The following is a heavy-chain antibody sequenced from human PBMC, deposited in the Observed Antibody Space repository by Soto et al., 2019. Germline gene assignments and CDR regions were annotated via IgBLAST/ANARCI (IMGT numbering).Heavy chain of an antibody. CDR1: GFTFSSYG. J-gene: IGHJ4*02. D-gene: IGHD3-22*01. CDR3: AKVGYDSSGYYYYLDY. CDR2: ISYDGSNK. V-gene: IGHV3-30*18. Sequence: GGSLRLSCAASGFTFSSYGMHWVRQAPGKGLEWVAVISYDGSNKYYADSVKGRFTISRDNSKNTLYLQMNSLRAEDTAVYYCAKVGYDSSGYYYYLDYWGQGT.